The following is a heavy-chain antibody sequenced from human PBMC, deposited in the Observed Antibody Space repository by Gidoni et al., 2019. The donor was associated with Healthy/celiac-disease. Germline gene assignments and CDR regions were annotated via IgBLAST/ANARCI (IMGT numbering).Heavy chain of an antibody. CDR1: GFTFSRYS. CDR3: ARDGVDIVLVPFDY. CDR2: ISSSSSTI. V-gene: IGHV3-48*01. J-gene: IGHJ4*02. Sequence: EVQLVESGGGLVQPGGSLRLACAASGFTFSRYSMNWVRQAPGKGLGWVSYISSSSSTIYYADSVKGRFTISRDNAKNSLYLQMNSLRAEDTAVYYCARDGVDIVLVPFDYWGQGTLVTVSS. D-gene: IGHD2-8*02.